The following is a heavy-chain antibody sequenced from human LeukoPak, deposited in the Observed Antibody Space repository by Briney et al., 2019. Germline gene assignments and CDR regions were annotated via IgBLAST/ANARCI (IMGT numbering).Heavy chain of an antibody. CDR1: GFTFSDYY. J-gene: IGHJ4*02. Sequence: PGGSLRLSCAASGFTFSDYYMSWIRQAPGKGLEWVSYISSSGSTIYYADSVKGRFTISRDNAKNSLYLQMNSLRAEDTAVYYCAKGYVWGSYRSFDYWGQGTLVTVSS. D-gene: IGHD3-16*02. CDR2: ISSSGSTI. V-gene: IGHV3-11*01. CDR3: AKGYVWGSYRSFDY.